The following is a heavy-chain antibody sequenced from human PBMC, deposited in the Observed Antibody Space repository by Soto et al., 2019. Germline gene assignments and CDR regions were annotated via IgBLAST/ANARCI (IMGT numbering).Heavy chain of an antibody. CDR3: AAPTGGPNFDY. Sequence: SVKVSCKASGYTFTRSGISWVRQAPGQGLEWMGRIIPILGIANYAQKFQGRVTITADKSTSTAYMELSSLRSEDTAVYYCAAPTGGPNFDYWGQGTLVTVSS. V-gene: IGHV1-69*04. CDR2: IIPILGIA. J-gene: IGHJ4*02. D-gene: IGHD1-26*01. CDR1: GYTFTRSG.